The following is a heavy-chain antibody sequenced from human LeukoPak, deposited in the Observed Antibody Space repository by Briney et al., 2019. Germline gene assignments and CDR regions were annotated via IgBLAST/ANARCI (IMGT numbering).Heavy chain of an antibody. CDR1: GFTFSSYC. Sequence: GGSLRLSCAASGFTFSSYCMHWVGQAPGEGREWGAVILYDGRNKYYADSVKGRFIISRDNYKNTPYLQKNSLRGDDAAVYYCARERRRSSNWFDPWGQGTLVTVSS. CDR3: ARERRRSSNWFDP. CDR2: ILYDGRNK. V-gene: IGHV3-33*01. J-gene: IGHJ5*02.